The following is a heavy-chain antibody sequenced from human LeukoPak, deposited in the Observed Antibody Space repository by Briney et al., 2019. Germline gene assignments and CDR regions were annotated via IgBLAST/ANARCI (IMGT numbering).Heavy chain of an antibody. CDR1: GGSFSGYY. CDR2: IYHSGST. CDR3: AGSIASAGKEFDY. J-gene: IGHJ4*02. Sequence: PSETLSLTCAVYGGSFSGYYWSWIRQPPGKGLEWIGEIYHSGSTNYNPSLKSRVTISVDKSKNQFSLKLSSVTAADTAVYYCAGSIASAGKEFDYWGQGTLVTVSS. D-gene: IGHD6-13*01. V-gene: IGHV4-34*01.